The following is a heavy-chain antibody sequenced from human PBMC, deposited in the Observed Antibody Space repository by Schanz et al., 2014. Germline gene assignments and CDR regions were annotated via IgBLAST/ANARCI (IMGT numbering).Heavy chain of an antibody. CDR2: IYSRGSS. J-gene: IGHJ2*01. D-gene: IGHD1-1*01. Sequence: QVQLQESGPGLVKPSQTLSLTCTVSGGSISSATYYWSWVRQPAGKGLEWIGRIYSRGSSTYNPPLKRRVPISLDTSKNQFSLTLTSLTAADTAVYYCARDTTWRLDLWGRGTLVTVSS. CDR1: GGSISSATYY. CDR3: ARDTTWRLDL. V-gene: IGHV4-61*02.